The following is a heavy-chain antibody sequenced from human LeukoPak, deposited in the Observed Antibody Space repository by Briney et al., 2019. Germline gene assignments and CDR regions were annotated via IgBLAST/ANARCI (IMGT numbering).Heavy chain of an antibody. D-gene: IGHD3-9*01. V-gene: IGHV3-33*01. J-gene: IGHJ5*02. CDR1: GFTFSSYG. CDR3: ARDGYDILTGYYPGRWFDP. CDR2: IWYDGSNK. Sequence: PGRSLRLSCAASGFTFSSYGMHWVRQAAGKGLEWVAGIWYDGSNKYYADSVKGRFTISRDNSKNTLYLQMNSLRAEDTAVYYCARDGYDILTGYYPGRWFDPWGQGTLVTVSS.